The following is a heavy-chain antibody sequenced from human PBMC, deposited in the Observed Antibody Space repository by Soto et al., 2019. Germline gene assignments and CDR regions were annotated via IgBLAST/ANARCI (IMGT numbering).Heavy chain of an antibody. CDR1: GYTFTSYA. CDR2: INAGNGNT. Sequence: ASVKVSCKASGYTFTSYAMHWLRQAPGQRLEWMGWINAGNGNTKYSQKFQGRVTITWDTSASTAYMELSSLRFVVTAVYYCARGVASYYFDYWGQGTLVTVSS. V-gene: IGHV1-3*01. CDR3: ARGVASYYFDY. J-gene: IGHJ4*02. D-gene: IGHD2-15*01.